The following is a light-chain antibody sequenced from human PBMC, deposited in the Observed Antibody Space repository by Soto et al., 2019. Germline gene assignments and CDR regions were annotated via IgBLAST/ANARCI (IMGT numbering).Light chain of an antibody. CDR2: GAS. J-gene: IGKJ1*01. V-gene: IGKV3-20*01. CDR1: QSVSSSY. CDR3: QQYGSSPPWT. Sequence: EIVLTQSPGTLSLSPGERATLSCRASQSVSSSYLAWYQQKPGQAPRLLIYGASSRATGIPDRFSGSGSGTAVNLNISRLEPEDFAVYYCQQYGSSPPWTFGRGTKVEIK.